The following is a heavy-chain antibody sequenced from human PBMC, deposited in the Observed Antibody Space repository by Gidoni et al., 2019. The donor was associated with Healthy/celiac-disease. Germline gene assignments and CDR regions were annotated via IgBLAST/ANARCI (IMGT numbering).Heavy chain of an antibody. D-gene: IGHD3-22*01. CDR2: IDWDDDK. CDR1: GFSLSTIGMC. CDR3: ARILPYYYDSSGYNYYYYMDV. J-gene: IGHJ6*03. Sequence: QVTLRESGPALVKPTQTLTLTCTFSGFSLSTIGMCVSWIRQPPGKALEWLARIDWDDDKYYSTSLKTRLTISKDTSKNQVVLTMTNMDPVDTATYYCARILPYYYDSSGYNYYYYMDVWGKGTTVTVSS. V-gene: IGHV2-70*15.